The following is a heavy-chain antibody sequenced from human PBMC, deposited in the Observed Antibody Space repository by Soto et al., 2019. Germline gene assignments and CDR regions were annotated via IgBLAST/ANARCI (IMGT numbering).Heavy chain of an antibody. D-gene: IGHD2-8*01. CDR3: ARYNSYAIDY. CDR1: GTSMSSYY. Sequence: XETLSLTCTVSGTSMSSYYWSWIRQPPGKGLEWIANIHYSGTTNYNPSLASRVTLSVDTSKNQFSLKMTSVTAADRAMYFCARYNSYAIDYWGRGTLVTVPQ. CDR2: IHYSGTT. V-gene: IGHV4-59*01. J-gene: IGHJ4*02.